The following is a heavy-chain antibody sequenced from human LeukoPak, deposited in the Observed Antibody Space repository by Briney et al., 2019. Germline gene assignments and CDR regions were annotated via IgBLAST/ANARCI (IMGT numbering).Heavy chain of an antibody. Sequence: PSETLSLTCSVSDDSISSYSWSWIRQRPGMGLEWIGYIYYSGITTYNPSLKSRVTISVDTSKNQFSLKLSSVTAADTAVYYCARQDSAYTYDWFDPWGQGTLVTVSS. CDR3: ARQDSAYTYDWFDP. J-gene: IGHJ5*02. V-gene: IGHV4-59*08. CDR1: DDSISSYS. D-gene: IGHD5-18*01. CDR2: IYYSGIT.